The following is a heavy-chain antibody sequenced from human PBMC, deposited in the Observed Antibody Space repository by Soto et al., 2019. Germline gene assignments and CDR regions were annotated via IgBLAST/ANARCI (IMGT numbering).Heavy chain of an antibody. V-gene: IGHV1-8*01. Sequence: QVQLVQSGAEVKKPGASVKVSCKASGYTFTSADINWVRQATGQGLEWMGWMHPNSGNTGYAQKFQGRVTMTRNTAISKAYMALSSLRSEDTAVYYCASSITYYDYISESYRHIYYFDYWGQGTLVTVSS. J-gene: IGHJ4*02. D-gene: IGHD3-16*02. CDR2: MHPNSGNT. CDR3: ASSITYYDYISESYRHIYYFDY. CDR1: GYTFTSAD.